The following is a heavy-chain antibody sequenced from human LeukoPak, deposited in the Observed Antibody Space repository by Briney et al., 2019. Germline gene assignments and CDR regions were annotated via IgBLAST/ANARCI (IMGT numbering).Heavy chain of an antibody. CDR1: GGSFSGYY. V-gene: IGHV4-34*01. D-gene: IGHD4-17*01. CDR3: ARTTTVKNYYYYYYMDV. CDR2: INHSGST. Sequence: PSETLSLTCAVYGGSFSGYYWSWIRQPPGKGLEWIGEINHSGSTNYNPSLKSRVTISVDTSKNQFSLKLSSVTAADTAVYYCARTTTVKNYYYYYYMDVWGKGTTVTVSS. J-gene: IGHJ6*03.